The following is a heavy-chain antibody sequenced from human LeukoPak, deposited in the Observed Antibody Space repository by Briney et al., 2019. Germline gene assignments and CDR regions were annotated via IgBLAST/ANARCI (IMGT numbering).Heavy chain of an antibody. CDR1: GGSISSYY. V-gene: IGHV4-59*01. D-gene: IGHD2-2*02. CDR2: MSYSGST. CDR3: ARETYCSSITCYNVVDAFDI. Sequence: SETLSLTCSVSGGSISSYYCTWIRQTPGKGLEWIGYMSYSGSTNYNPSLKSRVTISVDTSKNQFSLKLSSVTAVDTAVYYCARETYCSSITCYNVVDAFDIWGQGTMVTVSS. J-gene: IGHJ3*02.